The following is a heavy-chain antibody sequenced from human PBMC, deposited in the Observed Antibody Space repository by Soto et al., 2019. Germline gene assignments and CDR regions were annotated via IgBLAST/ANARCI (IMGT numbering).Heavy chain of an antibody. J-gene: IGHJ5*02. CDR2: MNPGSGDT. V-gene: IGHV1-8*01. Sequence: ASVKVSCKASGYIFTNNDVSWVRQATGQGLEWMGWMNPGSGDTGYAQKFQGRVTMTRDISIATAYMELRSLRSDDTAIYYCARMATFGSLHCFDPWGQGTLVTASS. CDR1: GYIFTNND. CDR3: ARMATFGSLHCFDP. D-gene: IGHD3-16*01.